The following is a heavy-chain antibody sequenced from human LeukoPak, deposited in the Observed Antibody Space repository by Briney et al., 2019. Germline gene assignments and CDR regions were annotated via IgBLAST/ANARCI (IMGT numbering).Heavy chain of an antibody. CDR3: AKELDSVVVPAANRH. V-gene: IGHV3-23*01. CDR2: IGGSGGST. D-gene: IGHD2-2*01. Sequence: GRSVSLSCAASGLTFSSYAMRWARQAPRKGLEWVSAIGGSGGSTYYADSWKGRFTMSRDNSKNTLYLQMNSLRAEDTAVYYCAKELDSVVVPAANRHWGQGTLVTVSS. J-gene: IGHJ4*02. CDR1: GLTFSSYA.